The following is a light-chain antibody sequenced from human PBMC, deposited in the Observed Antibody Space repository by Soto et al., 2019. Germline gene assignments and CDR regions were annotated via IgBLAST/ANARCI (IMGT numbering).Light chain of an antibody. CDR1: ISDVGGYNY. V-gene: IGLV2-14*01. J-gene: IGLJ1*01. CDR3: SSYTSRSTHV. Sequence: QSALTQPASVSGSPGQSITISCTGTISDVGGYNYVSWYQQHPGTAPKLMIYEVSNRPSGVSNRFSGSKSGNTASLTISGLQAEDEADYYCSSYTSRSTHVFGTGTKLTVL. CDR2: EVS.